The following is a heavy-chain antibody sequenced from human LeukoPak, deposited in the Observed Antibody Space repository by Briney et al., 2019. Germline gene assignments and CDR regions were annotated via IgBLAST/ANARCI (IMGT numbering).Heavy chain of an antibody. CDR3: ALTITIFGVASEYNWFDP. V-gene: IGHV1-69*13. CDR2: IIPIFGTA. CDR1: GATFSRYP. D-gene: IGHD3-3*01. J-gene: IGHJ5*02. Sequence: SVKVSCKASGATFSRYPNNWMRHAPGQGLEWMGGIIPIFGTANYAQTFQGRVPITADESTSTAYLELSSLSSEETAVYFCALTITIFGVASEYNWFDPWGQGTLVTVSS.